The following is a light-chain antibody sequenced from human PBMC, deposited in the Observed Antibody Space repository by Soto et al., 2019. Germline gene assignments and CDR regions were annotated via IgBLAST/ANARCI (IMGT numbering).Light chain of an antibody. CDR1: SSDVGTYNY. CDR3: CSYAGKSAYFV. CDR2: DVS. Sequence: QSALTQPRSVSGSPGQSVTISCTGTSSDVGTYNYVSWHQQHPGKAPKVVIYDVSQRPSGIPDHFSRSKSGNTASLSISRLQRADEADYYCCSYAGKSAYFVFGTEIKLAVL. V-gene: IGLV2-11*01. J-gene: IGLJ1*01.